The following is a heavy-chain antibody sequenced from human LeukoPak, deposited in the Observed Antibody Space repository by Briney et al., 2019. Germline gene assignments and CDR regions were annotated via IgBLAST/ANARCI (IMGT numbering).Heavy chain of an antibody. D-gene: IGHD3-10*01. CDR2: IYTSGST. J-gene: IGHJ4*02. Sequence: SETLSLTCTVSGGSISSYYWSWIRQPPGKGLEWIGYIYTSGSTNYNPSLKSRVTISVDTSKNQFSLKLNSVTPEDTAVYYCARGAVRGGTNFDYWGQGTLVTVSS. CDR1: GGSISSYY. V-gene: IGHV4-4*09. CDR3: ARGAVRGGTNFDY.